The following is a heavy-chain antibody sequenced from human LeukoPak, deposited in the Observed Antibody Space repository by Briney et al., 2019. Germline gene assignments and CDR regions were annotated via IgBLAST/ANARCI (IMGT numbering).Heavy chain of an antibody. Sequence: PSETLSLTCAVYGGSFSGYYWSWIRQPPGKGLEWIGEINHSGSTNYNPSLKSRVTISVDTSKNQLSLKLSSVTAADTAVYYCARESGSYYFGGASYFDYWGQGTLVTVSS. V-gene: IGHV4-34*01. D-gene: IGHD1-26*01. J-gene: IGHJ4*02. CDR2: INHSGST. CDR1: GGSFSGYY. CDR3: ARESGSYYFGGASYFDY.